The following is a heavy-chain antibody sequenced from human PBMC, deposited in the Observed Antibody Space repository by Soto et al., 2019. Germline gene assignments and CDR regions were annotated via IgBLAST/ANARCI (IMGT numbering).Heavy chain of an antibody. V-gene: IGHV4-39*01. CDR1: CGSLTRKGYY. Sequence: QLQLQASGPGLVKSSETLSLTCTISCGSLTRKGYYWGWIRQPPGKGLEWIGTIYYSGSPYYNPAHKSRVTITVATSKHQFSLKLRSVTAANTAVYSGATSNWFDPWGQGTLVTGSS. J-gene: IGHJ5*02. CDR3: ATSNWFDP. CDR2: IYYSGSP.